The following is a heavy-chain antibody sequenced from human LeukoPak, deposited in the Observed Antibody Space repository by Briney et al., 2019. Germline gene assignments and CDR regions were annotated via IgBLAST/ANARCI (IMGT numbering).Heavy chain of an antibody. Sequence: PGGSLRLSCAASGYTFSSYAMSWVRQAPGKGLEWVSAISGSGGSTYYADSVKGRFTISRDNSKNTLYLQMNSLRAEDTAVYYCCGSLPLYLNWFDPWGQGTLVTVSS. CDR3: CGSLPLYLNWFDP. V-gene: IGHV3-23*01. CDR1: GYTFSSYA. J-gene: IGHJ5*02. CDR2: ISGSGGST. D-gene: IGHD2-15*01.